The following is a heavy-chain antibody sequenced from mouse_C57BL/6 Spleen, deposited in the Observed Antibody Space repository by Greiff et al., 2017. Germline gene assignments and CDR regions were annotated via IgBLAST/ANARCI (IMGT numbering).Heavy chain of an antibody. J-gene: IGHJ2*01. D-gene: IGHD2-2*01. CDR2: INPSSGYT. Sequence: QVQLQQSGAELAKPGASVKLSCKASGYTFTSYWMHWVKQRTGQGLEWIGYINPSSGYTTYNKKFKDKATLHADQSSSTDYMQLSSLTYVDSAVYYCARDGGYELGCWGQGTTHTVSS. V-gene: IGHV1-7*01. CDR1: GYTFTSYW. CDR3: ARDGGYELGC.